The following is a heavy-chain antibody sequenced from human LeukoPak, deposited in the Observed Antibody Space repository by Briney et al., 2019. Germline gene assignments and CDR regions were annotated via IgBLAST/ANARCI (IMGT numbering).Heavy chain of an antibody. D-gene: IGHD3-9*01. J-gene: IGHJ3*02. CDR3: ARGPGVARLRYFDWLPRGAFDI. CDR1: GYSISSGYY. V-gene: IGHV4-38-2*02. CDR2: IYHSGST. Sequence: KPSETLSLTCTVSGYSISSGYYWGWIRQPPGKGLEWIGSIYHSGSTYYNPSLKSRVTISVDTSKNQFSLKLSSVTAADTAVYYCARGPGVARLRYFDWLPRGAFDIWGQGTMVTVSS.